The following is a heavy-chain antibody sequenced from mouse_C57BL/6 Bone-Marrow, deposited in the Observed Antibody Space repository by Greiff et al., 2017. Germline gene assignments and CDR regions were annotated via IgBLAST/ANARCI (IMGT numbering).Heavy chain of an antibody. J-gene: IGHJ3*01. V-gene: IGHV1-74*01. CDR3: AIDALAF. CDR2: IHPGDGDT. Sequence: QVQLQQSGAELVKPGASVKVSCKASGYTFTSYWMNWVKQRPGQGLEWIGRIHPGDGDTNYNRKFKGKATLTVDKSSSTAYMQLSSLTSEDSAVYFCAIDALAFWGKGTMVTVSA. CDR1: GYTFTSYW.